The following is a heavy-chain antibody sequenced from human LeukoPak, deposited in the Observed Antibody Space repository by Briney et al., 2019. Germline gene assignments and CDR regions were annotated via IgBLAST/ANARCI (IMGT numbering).Heavy chain of an antibody. Sequence: SETLSLTSTVSAGSISSYYWSWIRQPAGKGLEWIGYIYYRGSTNYNPSLKSRVTISVDTSKNQFSLKLSSVTAADTAVYYCARICCSSTSCYEDWSDPWGQGTLVTVSS. CDR3: ARICCSSTSCYEDWSDP. V-gene: IGHV4-59*01. CDR1: AGSISSYY. D-gene: IGHD2-2*01. J-gene: IGHJ5*02. CDR2: IYYRGST.